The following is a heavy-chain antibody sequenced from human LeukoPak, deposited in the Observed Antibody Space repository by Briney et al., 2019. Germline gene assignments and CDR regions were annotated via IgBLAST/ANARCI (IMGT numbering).Heavy chain of an antibody. Sequence: ASVKVSCKASGYTFTSYGISWVRQAPGQGLEWMGWISAYNGNTNYAQKLQGRVTMTTDTSTSTAYMELRSLRSDDTAVYYCARESYYYDSSAAFDIWGQGTMVTVSS. CDR2: ISAYNGNT. D-gene: IGHD3-22*01. CDR3: ARESYYYDSSAAFDI. J-gene: IGHJ3*02. V-gene: IGHV1-18*01. CDR1: GYTFTSYG.